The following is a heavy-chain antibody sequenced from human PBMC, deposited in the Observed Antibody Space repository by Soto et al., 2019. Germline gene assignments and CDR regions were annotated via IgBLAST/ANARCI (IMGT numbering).Heavy chain of an antibody. Sequence: SDPLSRTSINPATAISTVYWRMIRQPPGKGLEWIGYIYYSGSTNYNPSLKSRVTISVDTSKNQFSLKLSSVTAADTAVYYCARSIAAAGRGGNWFDPWGQG. CDR2: IYYSGST. V-gene: IGHV4-59*08. CDR3: ARSIAAAGRGGNWFDP. CDR1: ATAISTVY. J-gene: IGHJ5*02. D-gene: IGHD6-13*01.